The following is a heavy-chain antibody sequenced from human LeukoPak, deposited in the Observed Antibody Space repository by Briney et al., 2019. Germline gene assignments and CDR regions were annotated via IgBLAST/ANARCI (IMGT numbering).Heavy chain of an antibody. CDR3: XXXWYXYGSGSLYFDY. J-gene: IGHJ4*02. D-gene: IGHD3-10*01. CDR1: GFTFSSYA. V-gene: IGHV3-23*01. CDR2: ISGSGGST. Sequence: PGGSLRLSCAASGFTFSSYAMSWVRQAPGKGLEWVSAISGSGGSTYYADSVKGRFTISRDNSKNTLYLQMNSLRAEDTAVYYCXXXWYXYGSGSLYFDYWGQGTLVTVSS.